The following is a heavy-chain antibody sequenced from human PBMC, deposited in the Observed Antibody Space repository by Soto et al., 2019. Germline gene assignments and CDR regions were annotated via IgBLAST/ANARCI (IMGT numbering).Heavy chain of an antibody. V-gene: IGHV4-59*08. CDR1: GDSPSSYN. D-gene: IGHD1-26*01. CDR2: MYSSGGT. J-gene: IGHJ6*02. CDR3: VRQGIGVLHGLVDA. Sequence: SETLSPPCPVPGDSPSSYNSGWNRQAPGKGIEWIGYMYSSGGTSYNPSLKSRVTISADTSTRQFSLRLSSVTAADTAVYYCVRQGIGVLHGLVDAWGQGTTVT.